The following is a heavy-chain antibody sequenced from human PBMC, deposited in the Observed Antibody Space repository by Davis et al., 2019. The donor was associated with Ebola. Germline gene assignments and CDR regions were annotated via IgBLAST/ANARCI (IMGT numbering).Heavy chain of an antibody. V-gene: IGHV1-69*04. CDR1: GGTFSSYA. Sequence: SVKVSCKASGGTFSSYAISWVRQAPGQGLEWMGRIIPILGIANYAQKFQGRVTITADKSTSTAYMELSSLRSEDTAVYYCARDMFYSPNWFDPWGQGTLVTVSS. CDR3: ARDMFYSPNWFDP. J-gene: IGHJ5*02. CDR2: IIPILGIA. D-gene: IGHD2-15*01.